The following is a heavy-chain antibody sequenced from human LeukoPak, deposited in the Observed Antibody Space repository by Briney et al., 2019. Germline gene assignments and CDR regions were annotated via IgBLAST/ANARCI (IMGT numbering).Heavy chain of an antibody. V-gene: IGHV4-34*01. J-gene: IGHJ4*02. D-gene: IGHD3-3*01. CDR2: INHSGST. Sequence: PSETLSLTCAVYGGSFSGYYWSWIRQPPGKGLEWIGEINHSGSTNYNPSLKSRVTISVDTSKNQFSLKLSSVTAADTAVYYCARGLPDFWSGYYTDYWGQGTLVTVSS. CDR3: ARGLPDFWSGYYTDY. CDR1: GGSFSGYY.